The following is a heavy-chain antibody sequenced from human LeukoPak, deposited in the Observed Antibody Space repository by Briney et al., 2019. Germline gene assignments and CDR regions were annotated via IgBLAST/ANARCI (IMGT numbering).Heavy chain of an antibody. CDR1: GFTFSSYE. CDR3: ARPRGWERRWYFDL. Sequence: GGSLRLSCEASGFTFSSYEMNWVRQAPGKGVEWVSYISSSGKTIYYADSMKGRFTISRDNAKNSLYLQMDSLRAEDTAVYYCARPRGWERRWYFDLWGRGTLVTVSS. V-gene: IGHV3-48*03. D-gene: IGHD1-26*01. CDR2: ISSSGKTI. J-gene: IGHJ2*01.